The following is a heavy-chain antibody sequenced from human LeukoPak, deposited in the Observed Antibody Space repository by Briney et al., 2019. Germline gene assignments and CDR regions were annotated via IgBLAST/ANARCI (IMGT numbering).Heavy chain of an antibody. CDR2: INHSGST. V-gene: IGHV4-34*01. CDR1: GGSFSGYY. D-gene: IGHD3-16*02. J-gene: IGHJ4*02. CDR3: ARGRGYYDYIWGSYRWYYFDY. Sequence: SETLSLTCAVYGGSFSGYYWSWIRQPPGKGLEWIREINHSGSTNYNPSLKSRVTISVDTSKNQFSLKLSSVTAADTAVYYCARGRGYYDYIWGSYRWYYFDYWGQGTLVTVSS.